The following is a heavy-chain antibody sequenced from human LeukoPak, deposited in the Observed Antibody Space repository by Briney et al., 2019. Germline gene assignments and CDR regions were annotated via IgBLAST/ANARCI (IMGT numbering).Heavy chain of an antibody. CDR2: MKQDGSTK. CDR3: ARDQVGALDF. J-gene: IGHJ4*02. Sequence: GGSLRRSCAVSGFTFSSTWMAWVRQAPGKGLEWVANMKQDGSTKHYADSVKGRFTISRDNAKSSLFLQMNSLRVEDTAVYYCARDQVGALDFWGLGSLVTVSS. D-gene: IGHD1-26*01. V-gene: IGHV3-7*01. CDR1: GFTFSSTW.